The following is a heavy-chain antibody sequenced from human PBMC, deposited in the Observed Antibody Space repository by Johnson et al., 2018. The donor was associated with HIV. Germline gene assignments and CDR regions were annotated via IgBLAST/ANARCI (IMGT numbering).Heavy chain of an antibody. CDR3: AKAPWRGGDPNSAFDI. CDR2: ISWNSGSI. Sequence: VQLVESGGGSVQPGRSLRLSCAASGFTFDDYAMHWVRQAPGKGLEWVSGISWNSGSIGYADSVKGRFTISRDNAKNSLYLQMNSLRAEDTALYYCAKAPWRGGDPNSAFDIWGQGTMVTVSS. V-gene: IGHV3-9*01. J-gene: IGHJ3*02. CDR1: GFTFDDYA. D-gene: IGHD3-16*01.